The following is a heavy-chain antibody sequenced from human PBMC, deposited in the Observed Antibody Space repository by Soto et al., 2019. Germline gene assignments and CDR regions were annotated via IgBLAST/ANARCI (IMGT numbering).Heavy chain of an antibody. CDR3: AKDHPEYSSSWTASAWYFDL. Sequence: GGSLRLSCAASGFTFSSYAMSWVRQAPGKGLEWVSAISGSGGSTYYADSVKGRFTISRDNSKNTLYLQMNSLRAEDTAVYYCAKDHPEYSSSWTASAWYFDLWGRGTLVTVSS. CDR2: ISGSGGST. CDR1: GFTFSSYA. J-gene: IGHJ2*01. D-gene: IGHD6-13*01. V-gene: IGHV3-23*01.